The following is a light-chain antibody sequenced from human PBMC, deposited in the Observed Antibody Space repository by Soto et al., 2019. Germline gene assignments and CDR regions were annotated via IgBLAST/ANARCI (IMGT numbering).Light chain of an antibody. CDR1: SSNIGSNT. J-gene: IGLJ1*01. CDR2: DNN. CDR3: AAWDDSLNGYV. Sequence: QSVLPQPPSASGTPGQKVTISCSGGSSNIGSNTVNWYQQVPGTAPKLLIYDNNQRPSRVPDRFSGSKSGTSASLAIGGLQSDDEADYFCAAWDDSLNGYVFGTGTKVTVL. V-gene: IGLV1-44*01.